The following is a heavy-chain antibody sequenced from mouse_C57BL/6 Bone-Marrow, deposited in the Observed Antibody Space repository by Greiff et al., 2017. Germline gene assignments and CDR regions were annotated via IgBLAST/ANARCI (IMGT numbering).Heavy chain of an antibody. J-gene: IGHJ4*01. CDR2: LLPGSGST. CDR3: TTVVATRAMDY. V-gene: IGHV1-9*01. CDR1: GYTFTGYW. D-gene: IGHD1-1*01. Sequence: QVQLQPSGAELMKPGASVKLSCKATGYTFTGYWIEWVKPRPGHGLEWIGELLPGSGSTNYNEKFKGKATFTADTSSNTAYMQLSSLTTEDSAIYYCTTVVATRAMDYWGQGTSVTVSS.